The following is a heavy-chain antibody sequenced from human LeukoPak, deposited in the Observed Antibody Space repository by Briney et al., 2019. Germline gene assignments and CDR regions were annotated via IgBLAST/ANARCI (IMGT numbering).Heavy chain of an antibody. J-gene: IGHJ5*02. CDR3: AKDYEPLVGVDRWGDWFDP. CDR1: GFTLRSYA. V-gene: IGHV3-23*01. CDR2: ISVSGNA. Sequence: GGSLRLSCAASGFTLRSYAMSWVRQAPGKGLECVSAISVSGNASHADPVKGRFTILRHSTKKTLYLQMNSLRAEDTAVYYCAKDYEPLVGVDRWGDWFDPWGQGTLVTVSS. D-gene: IGHD1-26*01.